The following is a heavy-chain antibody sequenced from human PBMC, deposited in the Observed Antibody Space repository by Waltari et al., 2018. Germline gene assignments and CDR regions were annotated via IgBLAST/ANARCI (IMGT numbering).Heavy chain of an antibody. CDR2: VDPEDGET. V-gene: IGHV1-69-2*01. Sequence: VQLVQSGAEVKKPGATVKISCKASGYTFTDYYMHWVQQAPGKGLEWMGRVDPEDGETIYAEKFQGRVTITADTSTDTAYMELSSLRSEDTAVYYCAKDRYSSSWYNWFDPWGQGTLVTVSS. D-gene: IGHD6-13*01. CDR1: GYTFTDYY. CDR3: AKDRYSSSWYNWFDP. J-gene: IGHJ5*02.